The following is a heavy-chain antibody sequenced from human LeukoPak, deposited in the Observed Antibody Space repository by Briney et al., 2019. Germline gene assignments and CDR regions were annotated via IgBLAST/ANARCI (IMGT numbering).Heavy chain of an antibody. Sequence: GASVKVSCKASGGTFSSYAISWVRQAPGQGLEWMGGIIPIFGTANYAQKFQGRVTITADESTSTAYMELSSLRSEDTAVYYCARCRGFLGDLKPMEAFDIWGQGTMVTVSS. V-gene: IGHV1-69*13. D-gene: IGHD3-16*01. CDR3: ARCRGFLGDLKPMEAFDI. CDR2: IIPIFGTA. CDR1: GGTFSSYA. J-gene: IGHJ3*02.